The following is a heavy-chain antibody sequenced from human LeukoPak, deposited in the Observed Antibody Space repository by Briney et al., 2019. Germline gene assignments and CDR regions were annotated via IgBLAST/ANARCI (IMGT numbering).Heavy chain of an antibody. V-gene: IGHV3-48*04. CDR3: ARGTLKDDYFDY. J-gene: IGHJ4*02. CDR1: GFTFSSYS. Sequence: GGSLRLSCAASGFTFSSYSMNWVRQAPGKGLEWVSYISSSSSMIHYTDSEKGRFTISRDNAKNSLYLQMNSLRAEDTAVYYCARGTLKDDYFDYWGQGIVVTVSS. CDR2: ISSSSSMI. D-gene: IGHD2-15*01.